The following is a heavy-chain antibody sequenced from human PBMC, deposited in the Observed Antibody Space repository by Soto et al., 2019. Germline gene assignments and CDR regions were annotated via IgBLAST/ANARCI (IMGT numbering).Heavy chain of an antibody. J-gene: IGHJ6*02. Sequence: SETLSLTCTVSGGSISSVGYYWSWIRQHPGKGLEWIGYIYYSGSTYYNPSLRSRVTISVDTSKTQFSLKLSSVTAADTAVYYCARLGAEYYYYGMHXWGRATTVTVS. CDR2: IYYSGST. V-gene: IGHV4-31*03. CDR3: ARLGAEYYYYGMHX. CDR1: GGSISSVGYY.